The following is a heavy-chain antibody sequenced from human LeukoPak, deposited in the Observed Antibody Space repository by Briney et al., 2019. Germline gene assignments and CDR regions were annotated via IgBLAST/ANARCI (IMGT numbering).Heavy chain of an antibody. V-gene: IGHV1-69*01. Sequence: GSSVNDSCKATGGTFSSYAISWVRQATGQGLEWMGGIIPIFGTANYAQKFQGRVTITADESTSTAYMELSSLRSEDTAVYYCASVRREIGAMVAYYYYGMVVWGKGTTVTVSS. J-gene: IGHJ6*04. CDR2: IIPIFGTA. CDR1: GGTFSSYA. CDR3: ASVRREIGAMVAYYYYGMVV. D-gene: IGHD5-18*01.